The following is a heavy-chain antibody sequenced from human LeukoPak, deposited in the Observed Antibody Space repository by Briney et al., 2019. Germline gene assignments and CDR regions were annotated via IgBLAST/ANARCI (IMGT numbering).Heavy chain of an antibody. CDR3: TRDDRYCSRTSCSYFDY. CDR1: GFTFSKAW. D-gene: IGHD2-2*01. J-gene: IGHJ4*02. V-gene: IGHV3-15*01. Sequence: GGSLKLSCAASGFTFSKAWISWVRQAPGKGLEWVGRINTKTDGGTTESAAPVKGRFTISRDDSENTLYLQMNSLKTEDTAVYYCTRDDRYCSRTSCSYFDYWGQGTLVTVSS. CDR2: INTKTDGGTT.